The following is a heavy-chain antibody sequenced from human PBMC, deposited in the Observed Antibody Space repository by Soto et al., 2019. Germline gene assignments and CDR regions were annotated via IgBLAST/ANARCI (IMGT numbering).Heavy chain of an antibody. CDR2: IYYSGST. V-gene: IGHV4-31*03. Sequence: QVQLQESGPGLVKPSQTLSLTCTVSGGSISSGGYYWSWIRQHPGKGLEWIGYIYYSGSTYYNPSLTSRVTISVDTSKNQFSLKLSSVTAADTAVYYCASAVRYCSSTSCPRGSIFDYWGQGTLVTVSS. CDR3: ASAVRYCSSTSCPRGSIFDY. D-gene: IGHD2-2*01. CDR1: GGSISSGGYY. J-gene: IGHJ4*02.